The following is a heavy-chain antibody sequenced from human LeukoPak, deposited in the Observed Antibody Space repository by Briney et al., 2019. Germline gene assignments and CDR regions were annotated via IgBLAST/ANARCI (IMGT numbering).Heavy chain of an antibody. CDR1: GFTFSNYA. Sequence: SRGSLRLSCATSGFTFSNYAMDWVRQAPGKGLEWVSAIAANGGSTYSADSVKGRFTISRDNSKNTLYLQMNSLRAEDTALYYCAKSARTNCNYVLDAFDIWGQGTMVTVSP. V-gene: IGHV3-23*01. J-gene: IGHJ3*02. CDR3: AKSARTNCNYVLDAFDI. CDR2: IAANGGST. D-gene: IGHD1-7*01.